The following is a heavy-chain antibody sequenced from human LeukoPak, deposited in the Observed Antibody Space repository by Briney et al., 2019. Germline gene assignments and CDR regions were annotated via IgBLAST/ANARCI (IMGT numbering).Heavy chain of an antibody. Sequence: SGGSLRLSCAASGFTFSSYAMHWVRQAPGKGLEWVAVISYGGSNKYYADSVKGRLTISRDNSKNTLYLQMNSLRAEDTAVYYCARGGAYCSSTSCYEFDYWGQGTLVTVSS. D-gene: IGHD2-2*01. CDR3: ARGGAYCSSTSCYEFDY. J-gene: IGHJ4*02. CDR1: GFTFSSYA. V-gene: IGHV3-30*04. CDR2: ISYGGSNK.